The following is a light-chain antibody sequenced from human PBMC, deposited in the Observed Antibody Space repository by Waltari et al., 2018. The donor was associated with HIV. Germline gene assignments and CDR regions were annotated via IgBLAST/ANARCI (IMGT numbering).Light chain of an antibody. J-gene: IGLJ3*02. Sequence: QSALTQPRSMSGSPGQSVTISCTGTSSDVGGYNYVSWYQQHPGKAPKLMFFDVNKRPSGVPDRFSGSKSGNTASLTISGLQAEDEADYYCCSYADKYTWVFGGGTKLAVL. CDR2: DVN. CDR3: CSYADKYTWV. V-gene: IGLV2-11*01. CDR1: SSDVGGYNY.